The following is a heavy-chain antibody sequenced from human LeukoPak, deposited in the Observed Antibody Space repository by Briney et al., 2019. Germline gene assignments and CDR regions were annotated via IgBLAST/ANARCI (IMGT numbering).Heavy chain of an antibody. CDR3: ASTNRDIVVVPAAMTYYYYGMDV. D-gene: IGHD2-2*01. J-gene: IGHJ6*02. Sequence: ASVKVSCKASGGTFSSYAISWARQAPGQGLEWMGGIIPIFGTANYAQKFQGRVTITADESTSTAYMELSSLRSEDTAVYYCASTNRDIVVVPAAMTYYYYGMDVWGQGTTVTVSS. V-gene: IGHV1-69*13. CDR2: IIPIFGTA. CDR1: GGTFSSYA.